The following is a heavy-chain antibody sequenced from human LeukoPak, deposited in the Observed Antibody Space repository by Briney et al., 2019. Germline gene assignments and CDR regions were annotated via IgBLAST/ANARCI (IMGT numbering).Heavy chain of an antibody. CDR2: INHSGST. D-gene: IGHD1-1*01. J-gene: IGHJ4*02. Sequence: SETLSLTCAVYGGSFSGYYWSWIRQPPGKGLEWIGEINHSGSTNYNPSLKSRVTISVDTSKNQFSLKLSSVTAADTAVYYCAREVRDGDYFDYWGQGTLVTVSS. CDR1: GGSFSGYY. V-gene: IGHV4-34*01. CDR3: AREVRDGDYFDY.